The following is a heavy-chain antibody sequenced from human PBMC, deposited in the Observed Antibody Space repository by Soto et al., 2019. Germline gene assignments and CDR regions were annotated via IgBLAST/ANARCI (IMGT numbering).Heavy chain of an antibody. V-gene: IGHV3-15*01. Sequence: LRLSCTASGFSFSKAWMSWVRLTPGKGLEWVGRIKNKTDGGITDYPAPVRDRFTVSRDDSRSTLYLQMNSLKTEDTAVYFCITDPYYDFWSGYHFDYWGQGTLATVSS. CDR1: GFSFSKAW. J-gene: IGHJ4*02. CDR3: ITDPYYDFWSGYHFDY. CDR2: IKNKTDGGIT. D-gene: IGHD3-3*01.